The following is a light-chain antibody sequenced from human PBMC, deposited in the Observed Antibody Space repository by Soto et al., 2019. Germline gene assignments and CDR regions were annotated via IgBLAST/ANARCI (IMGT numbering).Light chain of an antibody. CDR2: AAY. Sequence: DIQLTQSPSFLSASVGDRVTITCRSSQGISSYLAWYQQQPGKAPKLLIYAAYTLQSGVPSRFSGSGSGTEFTLPISSLQPEDFATYYCQQLNSYPQTFGQGTKVEIK. CDR1: QGISSY. V-gene: IGKV1-9*01. J-gene: IGKJ1*01. CDR3: QQLNSYPQT.